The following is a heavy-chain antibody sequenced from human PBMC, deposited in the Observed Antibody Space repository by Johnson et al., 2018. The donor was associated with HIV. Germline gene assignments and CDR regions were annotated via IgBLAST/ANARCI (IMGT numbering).Heavy chain of an antibody. Sequence: EVQLVESGGGLVQPGRSLRLSCAASGFTFDDYAMHWVRQAPGKGLEWVSGINWTGGSTGYADSVKGRFTISRDNSKNTLYLQMNSLRAEDTAVYYCARPRRGMATNRDAFDIWGQGTMVIVSP. V-gene: IGHV3-20*04. CDR3: ARPRRGMATNRDAFDI. CDR1: GFTFDDYA. J-gene: IGHJ3*02. D-gene: IGHD5-24*01. CDR2: INWTGGST.